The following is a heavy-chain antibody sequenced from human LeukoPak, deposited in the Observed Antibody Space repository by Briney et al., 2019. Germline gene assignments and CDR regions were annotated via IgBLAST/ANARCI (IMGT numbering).Heavy chain of an antibody. CDR2: IKQDGSEK. Sequence: GGSLRLSCAASGFTFSTYWMSWVRQAPGKGLEWVANIKQDGSEKYYLDSVKGRFTISGDNAKNSLYLQMNSLRAEDTAVYFCTREAAAGIDYWGQGTLVTVSS. CDR1: GFTFSTYW. V-gene: IGHV3-7*01. D-gene: IGHD6-13*01. CDR3: TREAAAGIDY. J-gene: IGHJ4*02.